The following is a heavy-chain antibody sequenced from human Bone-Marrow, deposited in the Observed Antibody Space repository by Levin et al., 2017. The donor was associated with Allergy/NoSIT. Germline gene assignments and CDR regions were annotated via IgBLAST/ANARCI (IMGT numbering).Heavy chain of an antibody. V-gene: IGHV1-2*02. D-gene: IGHD3-22*01. CDR2: INPNSGGT. J-gene: IGHJ3*02. CDR1: GYTFTDYY. Sequence: GESLKISCKASGYTFTDYYMNWVRQAPGQGLEWMGWINPNSGGTNYAQKFQGRVTMTRDTSISTAYMELSGLRSDDTAVYCCARDPDYYDRAFDTWGQGTMVTVSS. CDR3: ARDPDYYDRAFDT.